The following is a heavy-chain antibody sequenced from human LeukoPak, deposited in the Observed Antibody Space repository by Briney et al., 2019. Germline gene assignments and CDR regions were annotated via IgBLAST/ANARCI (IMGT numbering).Heavy chain of an antibody. CDR3: AKVRVIGVASTGGYYFDS. D-gene: IGHD6-19*01. V-gene: IGHV3-23*01. CDR2: ISGSGGST. J-gene: IGHJ4*02. CDR1: GFTFSSYA. Sequence: PGGSLRLSCAASGFTFSSYAMSWVRQAPGKGLAWVSSISGSGGSTYYADSVKGRFTLSRDNSKNTVYLEMNSLRAEDTGVYYCAKVRVIGVASTGGYYFDSWGQGTLVTVSS.